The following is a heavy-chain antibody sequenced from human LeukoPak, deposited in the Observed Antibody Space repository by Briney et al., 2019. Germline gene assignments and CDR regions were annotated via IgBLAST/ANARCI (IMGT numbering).Heavy chain of an antibody. CDR2: IYTSGSSGST. J-gene: IGHJ4*02. D-gene: IGHD1-26*01. CDR3: ARSLVGATAYFDY. Sequence: MPSETLSLTCTVSGVSISSFYWSWIRQTAGKGLEWIGVIYTSGSSGSTNYNPSLKSRITMSVDTSKNQFSLKLNSVTAADTAVYYCARSLVGATAYFDYWGQGTLVTVSS. V-gene: IGHV4-4*07. CDR1: GVSISSFY.